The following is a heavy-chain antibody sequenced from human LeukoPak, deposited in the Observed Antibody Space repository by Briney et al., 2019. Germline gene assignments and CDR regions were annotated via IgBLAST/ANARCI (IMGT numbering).Heavy chain of an antibody. Sequence: GGSLRLSCAASGFTFSSYWMSWVRQAPGKGLEWVANVKQDGSEKYYVDSVKGRFTISRDNAKNSLYLQMNSLRAGDTAVYYCAAERWLQLGDAFDIWGQGTMVTVSS. V-gene: IGHV3-7*01. J-gene: IGHJ3*02. CDR3: AAERWLQLGDAFDI. D-gene: IGHD5-24*01. CDR1: GFTFSSYW. CDR2: VKQDGSEK.